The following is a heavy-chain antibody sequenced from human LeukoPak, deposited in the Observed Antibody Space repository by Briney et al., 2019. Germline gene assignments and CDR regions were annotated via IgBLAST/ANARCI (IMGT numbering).Heavy chain of an antibody. CDR2: IYHSGST. Sequence: PSETLSLTCTVSGYSISSGYYWGWIRQPPGKGLEWIGSIYHSGSTYYNPSLKSRVTISVDTSKNQFSLKLSSVTAADTAVYYCASSLVVVETNWFDPWGQGTLVTVSS. CDR1: GYSISSGYY. D-gene: IGHD2-15*01. J-gene: IGHJ5*02. CDR3: ASSLVVVETNWFDP. V-gene: IGHV4-38-2*02.